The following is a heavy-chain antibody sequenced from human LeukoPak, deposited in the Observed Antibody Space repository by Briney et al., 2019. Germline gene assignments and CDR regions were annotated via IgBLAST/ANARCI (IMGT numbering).Heavy chain of an antibody. D-gene: IGHD6-13*01. Sequence: SQTLSLTCAISGDSVSSNSAAWNWIRQSPSRGLEWLGRTYYRSRWYNDYAVSVKSRITINPDTSKNQFSLQLNSVTPEDTAVYYCAREGTYSSSLYYYYYMDVWDKGTTVTVSS. CDR3: AREGTYSSSLYYYYYMDV. CDR1: GDSVSSNSAA. V-gene: IGHV6-1*01. CDR2: TYYRSRWYN. J-gene: IGHJ6*03.